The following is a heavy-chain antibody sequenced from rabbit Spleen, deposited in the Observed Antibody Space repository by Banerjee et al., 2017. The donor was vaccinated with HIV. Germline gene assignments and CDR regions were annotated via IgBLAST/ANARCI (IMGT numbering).Heavy chain of an antibody. D-gene: IGHD1-1*01. J-gene: IGHJ6*01. CDR1: GISFGISDY. V-gene: IGHV1S45*01. CDR2: IDAGSSGFT. CDR3: ARDSSSSFSSYGMDL. Sequence: QQQLVESGGGLVKPGGTLTLTCKASGISFGISDYMCWVRQAPGKGLEWIACIDAGSSGFTYHASWAKGRFTISKTSSTTVTLQATSPTAADTATYFCARDSSSSFSSYGMDLWGQGTLVTVS.